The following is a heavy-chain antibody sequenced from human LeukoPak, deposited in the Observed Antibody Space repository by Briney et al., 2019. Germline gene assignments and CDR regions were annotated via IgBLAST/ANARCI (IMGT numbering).Heavy chain of an antibody. D-gene: IGHD1-14*01. CDR3: ARTKNLYPGWFDP. V-gene: IGHV1-2*02. J-gene: IGHJ5*02. CDR2: ITPRNGDT. Sequence: ASVGVSCKASGYTFTGYYIHWVRQAPGQGLEWMGWITPRNGDTNYAQKFQGGVTMTRDTSISTAYMELSRLRSDDTAVYYCARTKNLYPGWFDPWGQGTLVTVTS. CDR1: GYTFTGYY.